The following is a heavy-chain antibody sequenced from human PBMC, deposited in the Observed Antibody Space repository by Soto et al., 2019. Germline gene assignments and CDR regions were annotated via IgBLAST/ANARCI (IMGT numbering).Heavy chain of an antibody. D-gene: IGHD3-10*01. V-gene: IGHV3-23*01. Sequence: GGSLRLSCAASGFSFTSYAMNWVRQAPGKGLEWVSAITGSSDTTYYADSVKGRFAISRDNSKNTLYLEMNSLRAEDTALYYCAKEYYFGSGPDHYYMDVWGKGTPVTVSS. CDR3: AKEYYFGSGPDHYYMDV. J-gene: IGHJ6*03. CDR1: GFSFTSYA. CDR2: ITGSSDTT.